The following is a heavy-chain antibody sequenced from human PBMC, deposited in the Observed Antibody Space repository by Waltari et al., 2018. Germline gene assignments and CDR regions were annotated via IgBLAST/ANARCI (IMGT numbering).Heavy chain of an antibody. CDR1: GYTFVNFH. CDR3: ARVPPGPYYFDH. CDR2: INPSGGSA. Sequence: QVQLVQSGAEVKKPGASVNVSCKASGYTFVNFHIHWVRQAPGHGLEWKGKINPSGGSAGYPQKCKGRITMTRDTSTGTVYMVLSSLTSEDTAVYFCARVPPGPYYFDHWGQGTLVTVSS. J-gene: IGHJ4*02. V-gene: IGHV1-46*01.